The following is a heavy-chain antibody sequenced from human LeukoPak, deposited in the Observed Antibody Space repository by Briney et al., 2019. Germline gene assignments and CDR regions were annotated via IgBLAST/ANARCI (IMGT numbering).Heavy chain of an antibody. CDR2: IIPILGIA. CDR1: GGTFSSYA. J-gene: IGHJ4*02. V-gene: IGHV1-69*04. CDR3: ARDPEGSQQLVNLVY. Sequence: GASVKVSCKASGGTFSSYAISWVRQAPEQGLEWMGRIIPILGIANYAQKFQGRVTITADKSTSTAYMELSSLRSEDTAVYYCARDPEGSQQLVNLVYWGQGTLVTVSS. D-gene: IGHD6-13*01.